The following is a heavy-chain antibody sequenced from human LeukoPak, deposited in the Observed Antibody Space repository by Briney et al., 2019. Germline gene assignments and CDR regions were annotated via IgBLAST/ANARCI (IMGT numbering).Heavy chain of an antibody. CDR1: GGSFSGYY. Sequence: PSETLSLTCAVYGGSFSGYYWGWIRQPPGKGLEWIGSIYHSGSTYYNPSLKSRVTISVDTSKNQFSLKLSSVTAADTAVYYCARDLLGYCTNGVCYEGNDYWGQGTLVTVSS. CDR3: ARDLLGYCTNGVCYEGNDY. V-gene: IGHV4-38-2*02. J-gene: IGHJ4*02. D-gene: IGHD2-8*01. CDR2: IYHSGST.